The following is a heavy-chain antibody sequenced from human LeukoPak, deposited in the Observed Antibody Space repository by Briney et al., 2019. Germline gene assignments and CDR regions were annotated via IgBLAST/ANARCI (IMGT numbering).Heavy chain of an antibody. CDR3: ARDGSLPDY. J-gene: IGHJ4*02. CDR1: GFTFSGYW. Sequence: GRSLRLSCAASGFTFSGYWMHSVRQAPGEGLVWVSRINSDGITTTYADSVKGRFTAPRDNAKHTLYSQMNSLISEATAVYDCARDGSLPDYWGQGTLVTVSS. V-gene: IGHV3-74*03. CDR2: INSDGITT.